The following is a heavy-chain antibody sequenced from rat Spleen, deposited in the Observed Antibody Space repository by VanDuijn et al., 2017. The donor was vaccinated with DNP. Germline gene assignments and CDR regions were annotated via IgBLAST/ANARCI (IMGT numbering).Heavy chain of an antibody. Sequence: EVQLQQSGPGLVKPSQSLSLTCSVTGYSITSSYRWNWIRKFPGNKMEWIGHISYSGSTSYNPSLKSRISITRDTSKNQFVLHLNSVTTEDTATYYCARYYSSYIYYFDYWGQGVLVTVSS. CDR2: ISYSGST. J-gene: IGHJ2*01. D-gene: IGHD1-2*01. CDR3: ARYYSSYIYYFDY. CDR1: GYSITSSY. V-gene: IGHV3-1*01.